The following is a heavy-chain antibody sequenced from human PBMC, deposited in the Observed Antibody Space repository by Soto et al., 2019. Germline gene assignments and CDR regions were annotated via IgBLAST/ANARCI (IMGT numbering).Heavy chain of an antibody. D-gene: IGHD5-18*01. V-gene: IGHV4-31*03. CDR3: ARAGTAPGERWFDP. CDR1: GGSISSGGYY. Sequence: PSDTLSLTCNVSGGSISSGGYYWSRIREHPGKGLEWIGYIYYSGSTYYNPSLKRGVTISVDTSKNQFALKLSYVTAADTAVYYCARAGTAPGERWFDPWGQGTLVTVSS. J-gene: IGHJ5*02. CDR2: IYYSGST.